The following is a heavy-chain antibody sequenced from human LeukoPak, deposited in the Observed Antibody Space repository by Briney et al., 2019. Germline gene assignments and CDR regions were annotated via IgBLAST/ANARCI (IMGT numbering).Heavy chain of an antibody. CDR2: INTDETIT. CDR1: GFTFSSYW. V-gene: IGHV3-74*01. D-gene: IGHD3-22*01. Sequence: GGSLRLSCAASGFTFSSYWMHWVRQAPGKGLVWVSRINTDETITTYADSVKGRLTISRDNAKNTLYLQMNSLRAEDTVVYYCARATYYYDSSGYRAVYYFDYWGQGTLVTVSS. CDR3: ARATYYYDSSGYRAVYYFDY. J-gene: IGHJ4*02.